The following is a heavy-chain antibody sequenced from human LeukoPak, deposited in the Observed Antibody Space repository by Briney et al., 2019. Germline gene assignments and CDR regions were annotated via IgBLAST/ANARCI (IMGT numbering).Heavy chain of an antibody. J-gene: IGHJ4*02. CDR2: INHSGST. CDR1: GGSFSGYY. Sequence: SETLSLTCAVYGGSFSGYYWSWIRQPPGKGLEWIGEINHSGSTNYNPSLKSRVTISVDTSKNQFSLKLSSVTAADTAVYYCAGGFAMELLVFDYWGQGTLVTVSS. CDR3: AGGFAMELLVFDY. V-gene: IGHV4-34*01. D-gene: IGHD1-7*01.